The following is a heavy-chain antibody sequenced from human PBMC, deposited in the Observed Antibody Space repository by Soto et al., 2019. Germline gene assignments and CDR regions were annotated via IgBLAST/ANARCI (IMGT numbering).Heavy chain of an antibody. J-gene: IGHJ6*02. CDR1: GGSISSYY. D-gene: IGHD2-2*02. Sequence: PSETLSLTCTVSGGSISSYYWSWIRQPPGKGLEWIGYIYYSGSTNYNPSLKSRVTISVDTSKNQFSLKLSSVTAADTAVYYCARARSCSSTSCYSYYYYGMDVWGQGTTVTVSS. CDR3: ARARSCSSTSCYSYYYYGMDV. V-gene: IGHV4-59*01. CDR2: IYYSGST.